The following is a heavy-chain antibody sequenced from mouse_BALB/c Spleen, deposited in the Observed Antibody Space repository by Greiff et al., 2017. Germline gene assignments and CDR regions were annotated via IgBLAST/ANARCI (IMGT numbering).Heavy chain of an antibody. D-gene: IGHD2-4*01. CDR3: ARPIYYDYAMDY. CDR1: GFTFSDYY. CDR2: ISDGGSYT. J-gene: IGHJ4*01. Sequence: DVHLVESGGGLVKPGGSLKLSCAASGFTFSDYYMYWVRQTPEKRLEWVATISDGGSYTYYPDSVKGRFTISRDNAKNNLYLQMSSLKSEDTAMYYCARPIYYDYAMDYWGQGTSVTVSS. V-gene: IGHV5-4*02.